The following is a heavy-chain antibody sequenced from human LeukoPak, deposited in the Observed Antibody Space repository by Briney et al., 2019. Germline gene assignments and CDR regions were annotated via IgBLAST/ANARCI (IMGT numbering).Heavy chain of an antibody. D-gene: IGHD6-13*01. CDR3: ARVIAGARGWFDP. CDR1: GGSISPFY. Sequence: NSSETLSLTCTVSGGSISPFYWNWIRQPPGKGLEWIGCIYYTGSTNYNPSLKSRVTISTDTSKNQFSLELSSVTAADTAVYYCARVIAGARGWFDPWGQGTLVTVSS. CDR2: IYYTGST. V-gene: IGHV4-59*01. J-gene: IGHJ5*02.